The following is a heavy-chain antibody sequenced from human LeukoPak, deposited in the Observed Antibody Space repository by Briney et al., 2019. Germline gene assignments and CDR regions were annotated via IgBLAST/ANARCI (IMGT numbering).Heavy chain of an antibody. CDR3: TTEGQTYYYDSSGYYSDY. J-gene: IGHJ4*02. V-gene: IGHV3-15*01. D-gene: IGHD3-22*01. Sequence: PGGSLRLSCAASGFTFSNAWMSWVRQAPGKGLEWVGRIKSKTDGGTTDYAAPVKGRSTISRDDSKNTLYLQMNSLKTEDTAVYYCTTEGQTYYYDSSGYYSDYWGQGTLVTVSS. CDR2: IKSKTDGGTT. CDR1: GFTFSNAW.